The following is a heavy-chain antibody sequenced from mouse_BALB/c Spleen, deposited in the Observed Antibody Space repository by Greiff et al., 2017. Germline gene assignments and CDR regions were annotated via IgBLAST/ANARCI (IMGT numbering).Heavy chain of an antibody. J-gene: IGHJ4*01. CDR2: IWGGGST. Sequence: VKLMESGPGLVAPSQSLSITCTVSGFSLSRYSVHWVRQPPGKGLEWLGMIWGGGSTDYNSALKSRLSISKDNSKSQVFLKMNSLQTDDTAMYYCARNRPSYYELRSYAMDYWGQGTSVTVSS. D-gene: IGHD2-10*01. CDR3: ARNRPSYYELRSYAMDY. CDR1: GFSLSRYS. V-gene: IGHV2-6-4*01.